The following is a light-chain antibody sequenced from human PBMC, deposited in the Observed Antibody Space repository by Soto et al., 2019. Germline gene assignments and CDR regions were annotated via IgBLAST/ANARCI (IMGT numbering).Light chain of an antibody. Sequence: QSALTQPRSVSGSPGQSVTISCTGTRSDVGGYNYVSWYQQHPGKAPKLMIFDVTKRPSGVPDRFSGSKSGNTASLTISGLQAEDEADYHCYSYTGGYTWVFGGGTKVTVL. V-gene: IGLV2-11*01. CDR1: RSDVGGYNY. CDR3: YSYTGGYTWV. CDR2: DVT. J-gene: IGLJ3*02.